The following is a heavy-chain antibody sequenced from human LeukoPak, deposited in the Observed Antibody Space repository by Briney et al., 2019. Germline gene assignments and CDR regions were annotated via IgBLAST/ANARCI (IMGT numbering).Heavy chain of an antibody. V-gene: IGHV4-34*01. CDR3: ARPGLAYCGGDCYGTEGYYFDY. Sequence: PSETLSLTCAVYGENFSTYHYSWIRQSPGKGLEWIGEINHSGSTNYNPSLKSRVTISVDTSRNQFSLRLTSVTAADAAMYYCARPGLAYCGGDCYGTEGYYFDYWSQGTLVAVSS. CDR1: GENFSTYH. D-gene: IGHD2-21*01. J-gene: IGHJ4*02. CDR2: INHSGST.